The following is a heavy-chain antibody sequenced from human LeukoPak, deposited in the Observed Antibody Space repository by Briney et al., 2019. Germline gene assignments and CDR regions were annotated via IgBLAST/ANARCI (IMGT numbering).Heavy chain of an antibody. CDR1: GFTFSSYA. CDR3: ARARYDTLRYFDY. J-gene: IGHJ4*02. V-gene: IGHV3-30*04. Sequence: NPGGSLRLSCAASGFTFSSYAMHWVRQAPGKGLEWVAVISYDGSNKYYADSVKGRFTISRDNSKNTLYLQMNSLRAEDTAVYYCARARYDTLRYFDYWGQGTLVTVSS. CDR2: ISYDGSNK. D-gene: IGHD3-9*01.